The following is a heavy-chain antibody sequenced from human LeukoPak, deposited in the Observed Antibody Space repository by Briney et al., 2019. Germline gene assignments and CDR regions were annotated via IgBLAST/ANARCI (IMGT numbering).Heavy chain of an antibody. V-gene: IGHV1-46*01. CDR2: INPSGGST. CDR3: AKATSYGGNPSGAFDM. CDR1: GYTFTNYY. J-gene: IGHJ3*02. Sequence: ASVKVSCKASGYTFTNYYIHWVRQAPGQGLEWMGIINPSGGSTDYAQKFQGRVTMTRDTSTSTVYMELSSLRSEDTAVYYCAKATSYGGNPSGAFDMCGQGTMVTVSS. D-gene: IGHD4/OR15-4a*01.